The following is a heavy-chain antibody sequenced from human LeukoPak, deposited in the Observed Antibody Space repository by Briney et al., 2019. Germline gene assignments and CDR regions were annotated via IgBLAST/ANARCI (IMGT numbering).Heavy chain of an antibody. CDR3: AKIPYYGSGSYYNEHYYYYGMDV. V-gene: IGHV3-23*01. J-gene: IGHJ6*02. CDR2: LSGTGAST. CDR1: KFIFRDYA. Sequence: GGSLRLSCAASKFIFRDYAMSWVRQAPGKGLEWVSSLSGTGASTYYADSVKGRFTISRDNSKNTLYLQMNSLRAEDTAVYYCAKIPYYGSGSYYNEHYYYYGMDVWGQGTTVTVSS. D-gene: IGHD3-10*01.